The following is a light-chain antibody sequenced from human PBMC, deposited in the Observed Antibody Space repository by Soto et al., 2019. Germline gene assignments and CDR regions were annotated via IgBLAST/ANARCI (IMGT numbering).Light chain of an antibody. CDR3: PQSGRSPRM. J-gene: IGKJ1*01. V-gene: IGKV3-20*01. CDR2: GAS. Sequence: IVLTQFPDTLSLSPGERATLSCRASQSVSGTSLAWYQHKRGQAPRLLIHGASSRATGIPDRFSGSGSATVFPVTLGRLHREDLGVYYCPQSGRSPRMFSQGTKVE. CDR1: QSVSGTS.